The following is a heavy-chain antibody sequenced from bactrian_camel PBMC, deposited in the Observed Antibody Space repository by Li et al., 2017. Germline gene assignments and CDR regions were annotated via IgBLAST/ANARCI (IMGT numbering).Heavy chain of an antibody. Sequence: QVQLVESGGGSAQAGGSMRLDCAVSGGTASVYSLAWFRQAPGKEREGVARINTRYGVTAYADSVKGRFAISQGNSKNSLYLRMNSLKPEDTAMYYCAASRGVASFSAMTYAYWGQGTQVTVS. CDR1: GGTASVYS. V-gene: IGHV3S1*01. CDR2: INTRYGVT. J-gene: IGHJ4*01. CDR3: AASRGVASFSAMTYAY. D-gene: IGHD1*01.